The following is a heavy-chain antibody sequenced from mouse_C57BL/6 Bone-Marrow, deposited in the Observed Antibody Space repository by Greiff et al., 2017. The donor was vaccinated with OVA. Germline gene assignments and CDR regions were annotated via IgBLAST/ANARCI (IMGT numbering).Heavy chain of an antibody. D-gene: IGHD1-1*01. Sequence: EVKLVESGGGLVQPGESLKLSCESNEYEFPSHDMSWVRKTPEKRLELVAAINSDGGSTYYPDTMERRFIISRDNTKKTLYLQMSSLRSEDTALYYCARRGCYYYGSVRDYFDYWGQGTTLTVSS. V-gene: IGHV5-2*03. J-gene: IGHJ2*01. CDR2: INSDGGST. CDR1: EYEFPSHD. CDR3: ARRGCYYYGSVRDYFDY.